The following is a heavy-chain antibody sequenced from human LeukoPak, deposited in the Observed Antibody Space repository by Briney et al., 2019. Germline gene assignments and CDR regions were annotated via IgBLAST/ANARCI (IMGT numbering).Heavy chain of an antibody. CDR2: INPNIGGP. CDR3: ARALTAGYDSSRYPLLY. V-gene: IGHV1-2*02. Sequence: GGSVEVSCKASGYTVTGYYMHGVRQAPGQGLGWMGWINPNIGGPIYAQKFQGRVTMTRDTPISTAYMELSRLRSDDTAVYYCARALTAGYDSSRYPLLYWGQGTLVTVSS. D-gene: IGHD3-22*01. CDR1: GYTVTGYY. J-gene: IGHJ4*02.